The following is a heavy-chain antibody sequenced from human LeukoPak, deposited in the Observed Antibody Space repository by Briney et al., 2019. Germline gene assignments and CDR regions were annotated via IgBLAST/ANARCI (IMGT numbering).Heavy chain of an antibody. CDR2: LYSGSDT. Sequence: GGSLRLSCAASGFTVSTNYMNWVRQAPGKGLEWVSILYSGSDTYYADPVKGRFTIFRDSSKNILSLQMNNLRAEDTAVYYCARVGDHFHWYLDLWGRGTLVTVSS. CDR3: ARVGDHFHWYLDL. J-gene: IGHJ2*01. V-gene: IGHV3-53*01. D-gene: IGHD3-10*01. CDR1: GFTVSTNY.